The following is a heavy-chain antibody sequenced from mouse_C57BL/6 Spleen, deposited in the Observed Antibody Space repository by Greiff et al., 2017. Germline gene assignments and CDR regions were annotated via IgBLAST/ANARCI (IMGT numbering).Heavy chain of an antibody. CDR2: FDPNSGGT. CDR3: ARGYGSSYGYFDV. Sequence: QVQLQQPGAELVKPGASVKLSCKASGYTFTSYWMHWVKQRPGRGLEWIGRFDPNSGGTKYNEKFKSKATLTVDKPSSTAYMQLSSLTSEDSAVYYCARGYGSSYGYFDVWGTGTTVTVSS. V-gene: IGHV1-72*01. D-gene: IGHD1-1*01. CDR1: GYTFTSYW. J-gene: IGHJ1*03.